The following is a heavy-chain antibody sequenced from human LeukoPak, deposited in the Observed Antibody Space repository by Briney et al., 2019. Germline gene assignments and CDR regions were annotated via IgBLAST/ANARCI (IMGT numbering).Heavy chain of an antibody. J-gene: IGHJ4*02. CDR1: GGSISSYY. CDR2: IYYSGST. D-gene: IGHD3-10*01. Sequence: SETLSLTCAVSGGSISSYYWSWIRQPPGKGLEWIGYIYYSGSTNYNPSLKSRVTISVDTSKNQFSLKLSSVTAADTAVYYCARVPVRYGSGSYYNPYYFDYWGQGTLVTVSS. V-gene: IGHV4-59*01. CDR3: ARVPVRYGSGSYYNPYYFDY.